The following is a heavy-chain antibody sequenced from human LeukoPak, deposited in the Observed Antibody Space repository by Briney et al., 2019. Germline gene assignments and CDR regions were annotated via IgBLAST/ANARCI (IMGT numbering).Heavy chain of an antibody. V-gene: IGHV1-69*05. CDR2: FIPIFGTA. CDR1: GGTFSSDT. D-gene: IGHD3-22*01. CDR3: ARARITIIVVLQEGAFDI. J-gene: IGHJ3*02. Sequence: ASVKVSCKASGGTFSSDTISWVRQAPGQGLAWMGGFIPIFGTANYAQKFQGRVTITTDESTSTASMELSSLRSEDTAVYYCARARITIIVVLQEGAFDIWGQGTMVTVSS.